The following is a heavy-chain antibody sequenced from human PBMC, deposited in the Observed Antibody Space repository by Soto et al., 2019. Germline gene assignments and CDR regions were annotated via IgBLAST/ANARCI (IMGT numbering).Heavy chain of an antibody. CDR1: GYTFSSYA. Sequence: QVQLVQSGAEEKKPGASVKVSCKASGYTFSSYAMHWVRQAPGQGLEWMGWINAGNGNRKYSQKFQGRVTITTDTSASTASMELSSLRSEDTAVYYCARDGRPMDVWGQGTTVTVSS. J-gene: IGHJ6*02. CDR3: ARDGRPMDV. V-gene: IGHV1-3*05. CDR2: INAGNGNR.